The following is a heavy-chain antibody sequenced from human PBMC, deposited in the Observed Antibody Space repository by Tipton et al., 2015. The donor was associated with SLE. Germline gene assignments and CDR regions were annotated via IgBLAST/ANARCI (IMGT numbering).Heavy chain of an antibody. D-gene: IGHD2-15*01. J-gene: IGHJ6*03. Sequence: QLVQSGPEVKKPGASVRVSCKASGSRFSDYGFTWVRQAPGQGPEWMGWISAYNGNTNYAQKLQGRVTMTTDTSTSTAYMELRSLRSDDTAVYYCARVGGSCPYYYMDVWGKGTTVTVTS. CDR2: ISAYNGNT. CDR3: ARVGGSCPYYYMDV. CDR1: GSRFSDYG. V-gene: IGHV1-18*01.